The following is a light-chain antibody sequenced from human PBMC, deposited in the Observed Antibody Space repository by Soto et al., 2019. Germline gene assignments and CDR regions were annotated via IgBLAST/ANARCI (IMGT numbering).Light chain of an antibody. CDR3: LQTTDFPWT. CDR1: ESLLHSDRNTY. V-gene: IGKV2-24*01. J-gene: IGKJ1*01. Sequence: DIVLTQSPLRIAVTPGRPASFSCESSESLLHSDRNTYLSWLHQRPGQPPRLLIHKVSNRFFGVPDRFTGSGAGTEFTLRISRVQDEDVGIYYCLQTTDFPWTFGQGTKVDIK. CDR2: KVS.